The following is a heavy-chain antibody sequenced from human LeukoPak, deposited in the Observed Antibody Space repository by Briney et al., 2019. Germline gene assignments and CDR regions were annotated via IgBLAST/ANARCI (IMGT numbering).Heavy chain of an antibody. CDR3: ARVKIMITFGGVIAHAFDI. D-gene: IGHD3-16*02. Sequence: GESLKISCKGSGYIFATYWIGWVRQVPGKGLEWMGIIFPCDSDTRYSPSFQGQVTISADKSISTAYLQWSSLKASDTAMYYCARVKIMITFGGVIAHAFDIWGQGTMVTVSS. CDR1: GYIFATYW. V-gene: IGHV5-51*01. J-gene: IGHJ3*02. CDR2: IFPCDSDT.